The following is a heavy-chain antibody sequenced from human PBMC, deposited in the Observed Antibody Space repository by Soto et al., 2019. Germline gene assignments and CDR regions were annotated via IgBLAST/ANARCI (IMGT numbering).Heavy chain of an antibody. D-gene: IGHD2-2*01. CDR1: GFTFNSAW. CDR3: TTWRREKSCTSVSCYGDGAY. V-gene: IGHV3-15*02. CDR2: IKSWTDGGRV. Sequence: EVPLVESGGALVNPGGSLTLSCAASGFTFNSAWMTWVSQAPGKGLEWVGRIKSWTDGGRVDTAAPVKGRFTISRDDSKNTFYLQMNSLKSEYTAVYYCTTWRREKSCTSVSCYGDGAYWGQGTRVTVSS. J-gene: IGHJ4*02.